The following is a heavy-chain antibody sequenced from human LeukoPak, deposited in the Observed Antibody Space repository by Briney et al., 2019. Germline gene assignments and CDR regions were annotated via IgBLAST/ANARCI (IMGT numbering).Heavy chain of an antibody. CDR2: ISWNSGSI. V-gene: IGHV3-9*01. CDR1: GFTFDDYA. D-gene: IGHD3-10*01. Sequence: LRLSCAASGFTFDDYAMHWVRQAPGKGLEWVSGISWNSGSIGYADSVKGRFTISRDNAKNSLYLQMNSLRAEDTALYYCAKAAYGSESYYDPFDYWGQGTLVTVSS. CDR3: AKAAYGSESYYDPFDY. J-gene: IGHJ4*02.